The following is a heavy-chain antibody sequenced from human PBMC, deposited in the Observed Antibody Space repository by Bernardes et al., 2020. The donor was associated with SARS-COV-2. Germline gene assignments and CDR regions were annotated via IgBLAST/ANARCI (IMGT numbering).Heavy chain of an antibody. CDR2: FYHGGDT. CDR3: ARGDNPDGGFDF. D-gene: IGHD2-15*01. CDR1: GVSITSDYYS. Sequence: SETLSLTCAVSGVSITSDYYSWSWLLQPPGKGPEWIGYFYHGGDTYYNSSLKSRVTISVDRPKNQFSLRLSSVTAADTAVYYCARGDNPDGGFDFWGQGTLITVSA. V-gene: IGHV4-30-2*01. J-gene: IGHJ3*01.